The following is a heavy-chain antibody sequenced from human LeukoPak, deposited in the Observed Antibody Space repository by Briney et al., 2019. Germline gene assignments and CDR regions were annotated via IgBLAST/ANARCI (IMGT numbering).Heavy chain of an antibody. V-gene: IGHV4-61*02. D-gene: IGHD4-23*01. J-gene: IGHJ5*02. Sequence: PSETLSLTCTVSGGSISTGFYYWSWVRQSAGKGLEWIGRFYGSGSTKYNPYFQSRVSISVDTSKNQFSLELNSVTDADTAIYYCASVGYGGFYFGPWGPGTLVSGSS. CDR3: ASVGYGGFYFGP. CDR2: FYGSGST. CDR1: GGSISTGFYY.